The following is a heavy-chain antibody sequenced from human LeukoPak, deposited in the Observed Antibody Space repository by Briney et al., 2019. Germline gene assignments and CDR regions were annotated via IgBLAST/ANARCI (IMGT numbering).Heavy chain of an antibody. V-gene: IGHV4-34*01. CDR3: ARHPNMVRGVKRTFDY. Sequence: SETLSLTCAVYGGSSSGYYWSWIRQPPGKGLEWIGEINHSGSTNYNPSLKSRVTISVDTSKNQFSLKLSSVTAADTAVYYCARHPNMVRGVKRTFDYWGQGTLVTVSS. J-gene: IGHJ4*02. D-gene: IGHD3-10*01. CDR2: INHSGST. CDR1: GGSSSGYY.